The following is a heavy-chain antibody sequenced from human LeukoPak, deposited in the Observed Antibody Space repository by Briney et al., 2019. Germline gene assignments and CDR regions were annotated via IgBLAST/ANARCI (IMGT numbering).Heavy chain of an antibody. J-gene: IGHJ3*02. CDR1: GFTVSSNY. CDR2: IYSGGST. V-gene: IGHV3-66*02. D-gene: IGHD2-15*01. CDR3: ARFMVVAASHAFDI. Sequence: GGSLRLSCAASGFTVSSNYMSWVRQAPGKGLEWVSVIYSGGSTYYADSVKGRFTISRDSSKNTLYLQMNSLRAEDTAVYYCARFMVVAASHAFDIWGQGTMVTVSS.